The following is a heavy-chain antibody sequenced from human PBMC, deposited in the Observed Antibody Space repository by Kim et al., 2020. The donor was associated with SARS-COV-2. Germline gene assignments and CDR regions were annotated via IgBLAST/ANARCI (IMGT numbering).Heavy chain of an antibody. V-gene: IGHV1-58*01. CDR2: IVVGSGNT. D-gene: IGHD3-10*01. CDR1: GFTFTSSA. J-gene: IGHJ3*02. CDR3: XADLLWGAFDI. Sequence: TSVKVSCKASGFTFTSSAVQWVRQARGQRLEWIGWIVVGSGNTNYAQKFQERVTITRDMSTSTAYMELSSLRSEDTAXXYCXADLLWGAFDIWGQGTMVTVSS.